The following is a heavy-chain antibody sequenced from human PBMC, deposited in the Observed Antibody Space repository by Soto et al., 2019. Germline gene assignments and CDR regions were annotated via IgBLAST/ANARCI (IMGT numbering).Heavy chain of an antibody. Sequence: QVQLQESGPGLVKPSETLSLTCTVSGGSISSYYWSWVRQPAGKGLEWIGHIYTSGSTKYNPSLKSRVTMSVDTSKNQFSLKLSSVTAAATALYYCARSSVAGPEYLQHWGQGTLVTVSS. D-gene: IGHD6-19*01. J-gene: IGHJ1*01. CDR3: ARSSVAGPEYLQH. V-gene: IGHV4-4*07. CDR2: IYTSGST. CDR1: GGSISSYY.